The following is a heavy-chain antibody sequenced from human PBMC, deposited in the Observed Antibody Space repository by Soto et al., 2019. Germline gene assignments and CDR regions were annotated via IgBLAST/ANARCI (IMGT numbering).Heavy chain of an antibody. J-gene: IGHJ3*02. CDR2: IYYSGST. V-gene: IGHV4-59*01. D-gene: IGHD6-19*01. Sequence: QVQLQESGPGLVKPSETLSLTCTVSGGSISSYYWSWIRQPPGKGLEWIGYIYYSGSTNYNPSLKSRVTISVDTSKNQFSLKLSSVTAADTDVYYCAREFRTYSSGWYRGAFDIWGQGTMVTVSS. CDR3: AREFRTYSSGWYRGAFDI. CDR1: GGSISSYY.